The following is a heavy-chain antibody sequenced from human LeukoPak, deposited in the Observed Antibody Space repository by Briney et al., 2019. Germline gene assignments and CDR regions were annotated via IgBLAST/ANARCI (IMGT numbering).Heavy chain of an antibody. D-gene: IGHD5-24*01. CDR3: ARTHRDGYNPPFDY. CDR2: IYTSGST. CDR1: GGSISSGSYY. V-gene: IGHV4-61*02. Sequence: SQTLSLTCTVSGGSISSGSYYWSWIRQPAGKGLEWIGRIYTSGSTNYNPSLKSRVTISVDTSKNQFSLKLSSVTAADTAVYYCARTHRDGYNPPFDYWGQGTLVTVSS. J-gene: IGHJ4*02.